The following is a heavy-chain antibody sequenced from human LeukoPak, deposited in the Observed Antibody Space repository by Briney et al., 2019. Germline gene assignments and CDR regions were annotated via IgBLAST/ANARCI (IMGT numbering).Heavy chain of an antibody. CDR2: IKKSGDQT. V-gene: IGHV3-23*01. Sequence: GGSLRLSCVPSGITFSNSALSWVRQAPGKGLEWVSTIKKSGDQTHYADSVRGLFTISRDIFKNTLYLQMNSLRAEDTAVYHCVKSAGKDGYRDVFDIWGQGTVVTVSS. J-gene: IGHJ3*02. CDR3: VKSAGKDGYRDVFDI. CDR1: GITFSNSA. D-gene: IGHD5-24*01.